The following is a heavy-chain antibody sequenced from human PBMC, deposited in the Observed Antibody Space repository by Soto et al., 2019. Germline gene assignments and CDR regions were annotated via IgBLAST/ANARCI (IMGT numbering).Heavy chain of an antibody. J-gene: IGHJ6*03. Sequence: GGSLRLSCAASGFTFSSYSMNWVRQAPGKGLEWVSYISSSSSTIYYADSVKGRFTISRDNAKNSLYLQMNSLRAEDTAVYYWAREGTGTERAYYYYRDVWGKGTTVTVSS. CDR1: GFTFSSYS. CDR3: AREGTGTERAYYYYRDV. CDR2: ISSSSSTI. D-gene: IGHD1-1*01. V-gene: IGHV3-48*04.